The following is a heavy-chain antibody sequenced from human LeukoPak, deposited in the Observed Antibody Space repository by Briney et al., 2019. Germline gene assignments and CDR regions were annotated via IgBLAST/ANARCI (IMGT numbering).Heavy chain of an antibody. Sequence: GGPLRLSCAASGFTFSTYSMNWVRQAPGKGLEWVSSIGGSSTSIYYADSVKGRFTISRDNAKSSLYLQMNSLRAEDAAVYYCARELGGDYGEAFVIWGQGTMVTVSS. J-gene: IGHJ3*02. CDR2: IGGSSTSI. CDR1: GFTFSTYS. D-gene: IGHD4-17*01. CDR3: ARELGGDYGEAFVI. V-gene: IGHV3-21*01.